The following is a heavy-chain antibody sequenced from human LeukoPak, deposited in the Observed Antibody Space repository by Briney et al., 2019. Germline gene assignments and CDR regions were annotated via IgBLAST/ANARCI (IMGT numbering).Heavy chain of an antibody. CDR3: ASGVQYCADGVRVSLY. V-gene: IGHV3-21*01. CDR2: ISSRSDSI. CDR1: RYTFSTYA. D-gene: IGHD2-8*01. Sequence: GGSLRLSCAASRYTFSTYAMNCVRQARGGGLERVSSISSRSDSIHYTDALRGPFTLSRDNSNNSLFLQINSVTAEDTGVYYCASGVQYCADGVRVSLYWGQRTLVTVSP. J-gene: IGHJ4*02.